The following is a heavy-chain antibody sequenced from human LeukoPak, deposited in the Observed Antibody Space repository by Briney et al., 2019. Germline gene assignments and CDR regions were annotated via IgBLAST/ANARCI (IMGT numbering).Heavy chain of an antibody. CDR3: ARKVYHRFDY. CDR2: ISTSGDNT. J-gene: IGHJ4*02. Sequence: PGGSLRLSCAASGFTFSSYAMTWVRQAPGKGLEWVSAISTSGDNTHYADSVRGRFTISRDNSKNTLYLQMNSLRADDTAVYYCARKVYHRFDYWGQGTLVTVSS. V-gene: IGHV3-23*01. D-gene: IGHD2-2*01. CDR1: GFTFSSYA.